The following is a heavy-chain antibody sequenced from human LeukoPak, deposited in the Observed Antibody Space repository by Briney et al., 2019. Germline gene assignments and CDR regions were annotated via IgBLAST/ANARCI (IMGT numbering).Heavy chain of an antibody. J-gene: IGHJ5*02. Sequence: ASVKVSCKASGYTFTSYGISWVRQAPGQGHEWMGWISAYNGNTNYAQKLQGRVTMTTDTSTCTAYMELRSLRSDDTAVYYCARDSPIANCSSTSCYSGVDSGWFDPCGQGTLVTVSS. D-gene: IGHD2-2*01. CDR3: ARDSPIANCSSTSCYSGVDSGWFDP. CDR2: ISAYNGNT. CDR1: GYTFTSYG. V-gene: IGHV1-18*01.